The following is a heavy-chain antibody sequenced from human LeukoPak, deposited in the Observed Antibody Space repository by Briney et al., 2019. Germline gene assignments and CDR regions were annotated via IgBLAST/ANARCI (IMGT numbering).Heavy chain of an antibody. CDR1: DGSIRSSSDN. Sequence: SETLSLTCTVSDGSIRSSSDNWGWIRQPRGKGLEWIGSSHYTVTTYYNQSLKSRVTISLETSKNHSSLKLSSVTAADTAVYYCAREHGSSGSLRGFDPWGQGTLVTVSS. CDR3: AREHGSSGSLRGFDP. J-gene: IGHJ5*02. V-gene: IGHV4-39*07. D-gene: IGHD3-10*01. CDR2: SHYTVTT.